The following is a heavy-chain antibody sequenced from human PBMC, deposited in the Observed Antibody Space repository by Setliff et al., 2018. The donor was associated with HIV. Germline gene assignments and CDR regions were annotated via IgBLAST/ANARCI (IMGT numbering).Heavy chain of an antibody. V-gene: IGHV3-48*04. CDR1: GFTFSNYN. CDR2: ISSSGGSL. D-gene: IGHD4-17*01. Sequence: GGSLRLSCAASGFTFSNYNMNWVRQAPGKGLEWVSYISSSGGSLYYGASVKGRFSISRDNAKNSLYLQMNSLRAEDTAVYYCARAYDDYDSDLDYWGQGTLVTVSS. J-gene: IGHJ4*02. CDR3: ARAYDDYDSDLDY.